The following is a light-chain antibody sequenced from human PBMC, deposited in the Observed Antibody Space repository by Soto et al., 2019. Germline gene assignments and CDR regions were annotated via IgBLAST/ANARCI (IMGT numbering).Light chain of an antibody. J-gene: IGKJ5*01. CDR1: QSISNK. V-gene: IGKV3-15*01. Sequence: EIVMTQSPATLSVSPGERATLSCRASQSISNKVGWYQQKPGQAPRLLIYGASTRATGATPRFSGSGSGTDFTLTISSLQSVDFAVYYCQHYTIWSSITYGQGTRLEIK. CDR2: GAS. CDR3: QHYTIWSSIT.